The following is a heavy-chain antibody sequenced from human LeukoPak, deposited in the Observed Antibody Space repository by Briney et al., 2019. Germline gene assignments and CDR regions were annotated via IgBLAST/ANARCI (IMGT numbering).Heavy chain of an antibody. V-gene: IGHV4-59*01. D-gene: IGHD3-3*01. CDR1: GGSISSYY. CDR2: IYYSGST. CDR3: ARVWESLYDFWSGSNYYYMDV. J-gene: IGHJ6*03. Sequence: PSETLSLTCTVSGGSISSYYWSWIRQPPGKGLEWIGYIYYSGSTNYNPSLKSRVTISVDTSKNQFSLKLSSVTAADTAVYYCARVWESLYDFWSGSNYYYMDVWGKGTTVTVSS.